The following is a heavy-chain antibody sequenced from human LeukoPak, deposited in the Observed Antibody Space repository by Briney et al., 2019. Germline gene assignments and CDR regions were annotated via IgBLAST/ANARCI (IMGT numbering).Heavy chain of an antibody. CDR3: ARGASGVYTVTTSWFDP. J-gene: IGHJ5*02. D-gene: IGHD4-17*01. CDR1: GYTFTGHY. V-gene: IGHV1-2*02. Sequence: ASVKVSCKASGYTFTGHYMHWVRQASGQGLEWMGWINPNSGGTNYAQKFQGRVTMTRDTSISTAYMELSRLRSDDTAVYYCARGASGVYTVTTSWFDPWGQGTLVTVSS. CDR2: INPNSGGT.